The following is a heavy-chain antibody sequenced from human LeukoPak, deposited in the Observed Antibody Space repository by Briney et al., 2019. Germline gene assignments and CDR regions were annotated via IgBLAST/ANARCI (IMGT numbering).Heavy chain of an antibody. D-gene: IGHD5-18*01. J-gene: IGHJ4*02. V-gene: IGHV3-30*04. CDR2: ISYDESNK. Sequence: GGSLRLSCAASGFTFSSYAMHWVRQAPGKGLEWVAVISYDESNKYYAGSVKGRFTISRDNSKNTLYLQMNSLRAEDTAVYYCARVGYSYGQFDYWGQGTLVTVSS. CDR3: ARVGYSYGQFDY. CDR1: GFTFSSYA.